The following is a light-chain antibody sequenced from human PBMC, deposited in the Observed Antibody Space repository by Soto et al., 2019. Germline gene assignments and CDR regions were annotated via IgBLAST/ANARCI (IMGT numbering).Light chain of an antibody. CDR3: QQRSNWPVT. J-gene: IGKJ1*01. V-gene: IGKV3-11*01. CDR1: QSVSSY. Sequence: EIVLTQSPGTLSLSPGKRATLSCRASQSVSSYLAWYQQKPGQAPRLLIYDASTRATGISARFSGSGSGTDFTLTISSLEPEDFAMYYCQQRSNWPVTFGQGTKVEVK. CDR2: DAS.